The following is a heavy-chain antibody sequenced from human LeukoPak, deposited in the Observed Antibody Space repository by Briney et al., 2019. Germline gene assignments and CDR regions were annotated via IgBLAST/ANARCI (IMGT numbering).Heavy chain of an antibody. D-gene: IGHD2-2*01. Sequence: PSETLSLTCTVSGYSISSGYYWGWIRQPPGKGLEWIGSIYHSGSTYYNPSLQSRVTVSVDTSKNQFSLKLSSVTAADTAVYYCARDRVVVGDYYMDVWGKGTTVTVS. V-gene: IGHV4-38-2*02. CDR3: ARDRVVVGDYYMDV. J-gene: IGHJ6*03. CDR2: IYHSGST. CDR1: GYSISSGYY.